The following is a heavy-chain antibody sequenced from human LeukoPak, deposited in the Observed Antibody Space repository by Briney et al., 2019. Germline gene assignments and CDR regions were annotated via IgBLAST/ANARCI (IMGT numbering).Heavy chain of an antibody. CDR3: ARDYGGYLNWFDP. V-gene: IGHV1-2*02. CDR1: GYTFTGYY. D-gene: IGHD3-16*01. Sequence: ASVKVSCKASGYTFTGYYMHWVRQAPGQGLEWMGWINPNSGGTNYAQKFQGRVTMTRDTSISTAYMELSRLRSDDTAVYYCARDYGGYLNWFDPWGQGTLVTVSS. CDR2: INPNSGGT. J-gene: IGHJ5*02.